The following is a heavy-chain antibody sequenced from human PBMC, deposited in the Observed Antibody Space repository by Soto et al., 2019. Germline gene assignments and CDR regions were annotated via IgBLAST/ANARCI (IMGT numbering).Heavy chain of an antibody. CDR2: IIPIFGTA. J-gene: IGHJ5*02. Sequence: GASVKVSCKASGGTFSSYAISWVRQSPGQGLEWMGGIIPIFGTANYAQKFQGRVTITADESTSTAYMELSSLRSEDTAVYYCARDGLQAHSWFDPWGQGTLVTVSS. CDR3: ARDGLQAHSWFDP. CDR1: GGTFSSYA. D-gene: IGHD1-1*01. V-gene: IGHV1-69*13.